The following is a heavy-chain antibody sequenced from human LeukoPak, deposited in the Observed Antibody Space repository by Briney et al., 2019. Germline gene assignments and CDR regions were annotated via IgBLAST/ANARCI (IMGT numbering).Heavy chain of an antibody. Sequence: GESLKISCKGFGYSFTSYWIGWGRQMPGKGLGWMGISYPGDSETRYSPSFQGRVTISPDNSFSTPYLQWSSLKASDTAMYYCARLLKLRFLEWFRARHYYYYMDVWGKGTTVTVSS. CDR3: ARLLKLRFLEWFRARHYYYYMDV. V-gene: IGHV5-51*01. CDR2: SYPGDSET. D-gene: IGHD3-3*01. J-gene: IGHJ6*03. CDR1: GYSFTSYW.